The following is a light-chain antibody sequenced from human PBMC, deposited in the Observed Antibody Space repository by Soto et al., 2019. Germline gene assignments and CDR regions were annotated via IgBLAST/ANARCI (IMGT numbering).Light chain of an antibody. Sequence: QSVLTQPPSVSAAPGQKVTISCSGSSSYIGNNYVSWYQQLPGTAPKLLMYDNNKRPSGIPDRFSGSKSGTSATLGITGLQTGDEADYYCGTWDSSLSDVVFGGGTKLTVL. V-gene: IGLV1-51*01. CDR2: DNN. J-gene: IGLJ2*01. CDR1: SSYIGNNY. CDR3: GTWDSSLSDVV.